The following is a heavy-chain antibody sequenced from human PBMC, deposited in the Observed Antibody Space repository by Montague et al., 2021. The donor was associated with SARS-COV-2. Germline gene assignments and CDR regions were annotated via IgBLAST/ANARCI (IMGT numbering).Heavy chain of an antibody. D-gene: IGHD2-2*01. Sequence: TLSLTCTVSGGSISSGGYYWSWIRQHPGKGLEWIGYIYYSGSTYYNPSLKSRVTISVDTSKNQFSLKLSSVTAADTAVYYCAREARVGQLLSIYYYGMDVGGQGTTVTVSS. CDR3: AREARVGQLLSIYYYGMDV. CDR2: IYYSGST. V-gene: IGHV4-31*03. CDR1: GGSISSGGYY. J-gene: IGHJ6*02.